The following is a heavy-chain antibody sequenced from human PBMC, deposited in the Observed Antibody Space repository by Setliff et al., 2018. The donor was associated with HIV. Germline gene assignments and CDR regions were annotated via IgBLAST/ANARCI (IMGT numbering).Heavy chain of an antibody. J-gene: IGHJ6*03. CDR1: GYTFTSYY. CDR2: INPSGGST. CDR3: VRGVQSPPHYSYYYMDV. D-gene: IGHD3-3*01. Sequence: ASVKVSCKASGYTFTSYYMHWVRQAPGQGLEWMGIINPSGGSTSYAQKFQGRVTMTRDTSTSTVYMELSSLRFDDTAMYYCVRGVQSPPHYSYYYMDVWGEGTMVTVSS. V-gene: IGHV1-46*01.